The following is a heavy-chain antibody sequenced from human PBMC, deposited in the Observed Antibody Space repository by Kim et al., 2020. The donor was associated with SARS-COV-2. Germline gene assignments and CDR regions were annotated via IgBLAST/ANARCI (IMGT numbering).Heavy chain of an antibody. J-gene: IGHJ6*02. CDR2: IYYSGST. Sequence: SETLSLTCTVSGGAISSGGYYWSWIRQHPGKGLEWIGYIYYSGSTYYNPSLKSRVTISVDTSKNQFSLKLSTVTAAETAVYDCARDRGYYDSSGYYPGGYYYGIDGCAQWTTDTVSS. CDR1: GGAISSGGYY. V-gene: IGHV4-31*03. D-gene: IGHD3-22*01. CDR3: ARDRGYYDSSGYYPGGYYYGIDG.